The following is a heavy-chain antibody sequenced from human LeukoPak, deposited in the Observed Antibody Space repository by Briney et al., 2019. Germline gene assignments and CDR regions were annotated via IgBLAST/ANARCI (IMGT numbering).Heavy chain of an antibody. CDR2: MNPNSGNT. V-gene: IGHV1-8*01. D-gene: IGHD3-16*01. CDR1: GYTFTSYD. CDR3: ARDRGRVVNSDLYYFDY. J-gene: IGHJ4*02. Sequence: VASVKVSCKASGYTFTSYDINWVRQATGQGLEWMGWMNPNSGNTGYAQKFQGRVTITADESTSTAYMELSSLRSEDTAVYYCARDRGRVVNSDLYYFDYWGQGTLVTVSS.